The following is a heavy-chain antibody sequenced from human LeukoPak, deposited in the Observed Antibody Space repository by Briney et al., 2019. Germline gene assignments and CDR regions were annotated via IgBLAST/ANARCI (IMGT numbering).Heavy chain of an antibody. CDR3: ARDRYYYDSSGYVGSDY. D-gene: IGHD3-22*01. CDR2: IKQDGSEK. CDR1: GFTFSSYW. V-gene: IGHV3-7*01. J-gene: IGHJ4*02. Sequence: PGGSLRLSCAASGFTFSSYWMSWVRQAPGKGLEWVANIKQDGSEKYYVDSVKGRFTISRDNAKNSLYLQMNSLRAEDTAVYYCARDRYYYDSSGYVGSDYWGQGTLVTVSS.